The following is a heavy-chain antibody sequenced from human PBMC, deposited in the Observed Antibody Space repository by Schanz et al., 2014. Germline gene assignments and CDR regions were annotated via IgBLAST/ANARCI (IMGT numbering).Heavy chain of an antibody. CDR2: IKHDGSVK. Sequence: ERLVESGGGVVQPGRSLRLSCAASGFIFSNYGMHWVRQAPGKGPEWVANIKHDGSVKDYVDSVEGRFTISRDNAKNSLYLEMNSLRAEDTALYYCARDRRNADLDYWGQGTLVTVSS. CDR1: GFIFSNYG. CDR3: ARDRRNADLDY. V-gene: IGHV3-7*01. D-gene: IGHD1-1*01. J-gene: IGHJ4*02.